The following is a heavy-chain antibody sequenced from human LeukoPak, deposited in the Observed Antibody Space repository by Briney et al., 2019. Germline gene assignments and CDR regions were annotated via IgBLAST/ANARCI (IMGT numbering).Heavy chain of an antibody. CDR1: GGSISSSSYY. CDR2: INHSGST. CDR3: ARARPFFSRNFDY. V-gene: IGHV4-39*07. Sequence: SETLSLTCTVSGGSISSSSYYWGWIRQPPGKGLEWIGEINHSGSTNYNPSLKSRVTISVDTSKNQFSLKLSSVTAADTAVYYCARARPFFSRNFDYWGQGTLVTVSS. J-gene: IGHJ4*02.